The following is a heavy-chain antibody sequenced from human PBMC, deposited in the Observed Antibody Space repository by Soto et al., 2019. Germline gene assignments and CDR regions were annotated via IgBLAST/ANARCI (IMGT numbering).Heavy chain of an antibody. CDR1: GSTFSNDW. J-gene: IGHJ6*02. CDR3: ARDRSYSLDV. V-gene: IGHV3-74*01. Sequence: EVQLVESGGGLLQPGGSLRLSCAVSGSTFSNDWMHWVRQAPGKGLVWVSHINSDGSSTNYAAFVKGRFTIARDNAKNTVYLQMNSRRAEDTAVYYCARDRSYSLDVWGQGTTVTVSS. CDR2: INSDGSST.